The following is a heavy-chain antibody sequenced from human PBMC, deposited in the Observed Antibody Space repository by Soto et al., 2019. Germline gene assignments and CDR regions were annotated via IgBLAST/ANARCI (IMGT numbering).Heavy chain of an antibody. J-gene: IGHJ5*02. CDR3: ARGITMVRGVIGNWFDP. V-gene: IGHV4-31*03. CDR2: IYYSGST. D-gene: IGHD3-10*01. Sequence: PSETLSLTCTVSGGSISSGGYYWSWIRQHPGKGLEWIGYIYYSGSTYYNPSLKSRVTISVDTSKNQFSLKLSSVTAADTAVYYCARGITMVRGVIGNWFDPWGQGTLVTVSS. CDR1: GGSISSGGYY.